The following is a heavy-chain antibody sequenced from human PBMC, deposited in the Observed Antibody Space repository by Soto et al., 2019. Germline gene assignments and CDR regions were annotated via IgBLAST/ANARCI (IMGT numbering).Heavy chain of an antibody. CDR1: GYTFTNYA. CDR3: ARDGGYSSSWPSIDP. Sequence: ASVKVSCKASGYTFTNYAMHWVRQAPGQRLEWMGWINAGNGNTKYSQKFQGRVTITRDTSASTAYMELSSLRSEDTAVYYCARDGGYSSSWPSIDPWGQGTLVTVSS. CDR2: INAGNGNT. V-gene: IGHV1-3*01. D-gene: IGHD6-13*01. J-gene: IGHJ5*02.